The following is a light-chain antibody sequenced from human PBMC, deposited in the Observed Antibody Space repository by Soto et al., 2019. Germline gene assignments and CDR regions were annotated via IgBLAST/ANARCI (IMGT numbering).Light chain of an antibody. Sequence: EIVMTQSPVTLSLSPGERATLSCRASQSVSSSYLAWYQQKPGQAPRLLIYGASSRATGIPDRFSGSGSGTEFTLTISSLQSEDFAVYYCQQYNNWPQTFGQGTKVDIK. V-gene: IGKV3D-15*01. CDR3: QQYNNWPQT. CDR1: QSVSSSY. J-gene: IGKJ1*01. CDR2: GAS.